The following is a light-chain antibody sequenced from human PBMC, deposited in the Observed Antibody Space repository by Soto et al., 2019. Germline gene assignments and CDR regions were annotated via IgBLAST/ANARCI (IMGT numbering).Light chain of an antibody. CDR3: QQYNRDSLRWT. Sequence: DIQMTQSPSTLSASVGDRVTISCRASQSISSWLAWYQQKPGKAPKLLIYDASSLESGVPSRFSGSASGTEFTLSISSLQPDDFATYYCQQYNRDSLRWTFGQGTKVEIK. V-gene: IGKV1-5*01. J-gene: IGKJ1*01. CDR1: QSISSW. CDR2: DAS.